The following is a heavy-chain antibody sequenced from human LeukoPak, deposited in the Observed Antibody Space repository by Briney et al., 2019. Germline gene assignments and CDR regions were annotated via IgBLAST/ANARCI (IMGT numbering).Heavy chain of an antibody. Sequence: PGGSLRLSCAASGFTFSDYHMSWIRQVPGKGLEWVSYISGSSSYTNYADSVKGRFTISRDNANNSLYLQMNSLRAEDTAVYYCTRITVVAGNTYLADYWGQGTLVTVSS. D-gene: IGHD6-19*01. V-gene: IGHV3-11*03. CDR1: GFTFSDYH. J-gene: IGHJ4*02. CDR3: TRITVVAGNTYLADY. CDR2: ISGSSSYT.